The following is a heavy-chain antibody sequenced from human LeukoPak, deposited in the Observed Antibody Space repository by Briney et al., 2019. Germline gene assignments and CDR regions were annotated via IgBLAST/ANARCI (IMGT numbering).Heavy chain of an antibody. Sequence: ASVKVSCKASGYTFTSYYMHWVRQAPGQGLEWMGIINPSGGSTSYAQKFQGRVTMTRDMSTSTVYMELSSLRSEDTAVYYCAGASAKYNWNYGATEYYYYYYMDVWGKGTTVTVSS. CDR2: INPSGGST. CDR1: GYTFTSYY. V-gene: IGHV1-46*01. J-gene: IGHJ6*03. D-gene: IGHD1-7*01. CDR3: AGASAKYNWNYGATEYYYYYYMDV.